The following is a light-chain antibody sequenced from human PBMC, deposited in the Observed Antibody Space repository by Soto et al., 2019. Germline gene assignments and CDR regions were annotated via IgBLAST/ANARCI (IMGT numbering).Light chain of an antibody. CDR2: EVF. V-gene: IGKV2D-29*01. CDR1: QSLLHTDGKTY. Sequence: DVVMTQTPLSLSVTPGQPASISCKSSQSLLHTDGKTYLYWYLQKPGHPPQLLIYEVFNRFSGVPDRFSGSGSGTDFTLMISRVEAEDVGTYYCMQTIQPVLTFGGGTKVEI. J-gene: IGKJ4*01. CDR3: MQTIQPVLT.